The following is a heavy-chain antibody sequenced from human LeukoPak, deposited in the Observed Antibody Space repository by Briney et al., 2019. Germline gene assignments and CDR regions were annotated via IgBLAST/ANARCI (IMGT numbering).Heavy chain of an antibody. CDR1: GGSISSSSYY. CDR3: ARAREPAAAGKRWFDP. CDR2: IYYSGST. V-gene: IGHV4-39*07. J-gene: IGHJ5*02. D-gene: IGHD6-13*01. Sequence: SETLSLTCTVSGGSISSSSYYWGWIRQPPGKGLGWIGSIYYSGSTYYNPSLKSRVTISVDTSKNQFSLKLSSVTAADTAVYYCARAREPAAAGKRWFDPWGQGTLVTVSS.